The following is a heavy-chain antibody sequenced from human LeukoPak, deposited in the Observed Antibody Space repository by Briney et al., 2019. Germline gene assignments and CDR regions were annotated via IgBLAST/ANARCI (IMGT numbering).Heavy chain of an antibody. V-gene: IGHV1-69*04. D-gene: IGHD3-22*01. J-gene: IGHJ4*02. Sequence: ASAKVSCKASGGTFSSYAISWVRQAPGQGLEWMGRIIPIFGIANYAQKFQGRVTITADKSTSTAYMELSSLRSEDTAVYYCARDKENYYDSSGYLNYWGQGTLVTVSS. CDR2: IIPIFGIA. CDR3: ARDKENYYDSSGYLNY. CDR1: GGTFSSYA.